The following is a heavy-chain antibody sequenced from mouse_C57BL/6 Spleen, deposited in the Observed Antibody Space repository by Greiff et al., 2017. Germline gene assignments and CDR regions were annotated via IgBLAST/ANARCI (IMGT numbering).Heavy chain of an antibody. CDR2: IDPSDSYT. CDR3: ARGGLRPYYFDY. D-gene: IGHD2-4*01. Sequence: QVQLQQPGAELVRPGTSVKLSCKASGYTFTSYWMHWVKQRPGQGLEWIGVIDPSDSYTNYNQKFKGKATLTVDTSSSTAYMQLSSLTSEDSAVYYCARGGLRPYYFDYWGQGTTLTVSS. V-gene: IGHV1-59*01. J-gene: IGHJ2*01. CDR1: GYTFTSYW.